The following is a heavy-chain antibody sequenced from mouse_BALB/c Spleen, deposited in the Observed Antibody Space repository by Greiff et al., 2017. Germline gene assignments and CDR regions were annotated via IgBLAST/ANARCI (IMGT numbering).Heavy chain of an antibody. CDR3: ADYDYDNWYFDV. V-gene: IGHV3-8*02. Sequence: EVKVVESGPSLVKPSQTLSLTCSVTGDSITSGYWNWIRKFPGNKLEYMGYISYSGSTYYNPSLKSRISITRDTSKNQYYLQLNSVTTEDTATYNCADYDYDNWYFDVWGAGTTVTVSS. D-gene: IGHD2-4*01. J-gene: IGHJ1*01. CDR2: ISYSGST. CDR1: GDSITSGY.